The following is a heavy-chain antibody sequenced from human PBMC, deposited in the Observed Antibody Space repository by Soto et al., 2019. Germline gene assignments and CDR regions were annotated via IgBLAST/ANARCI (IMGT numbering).Heavy chain of an antibody. J-gene: IGHJ4*02. CDR2: IYYSGST. Sequence: SETLSLTCTVSGGSISSYYWSWIRQPPGKGLEWIGYIYYSGSTNYNPSLKSRVTISVDTSKNQFSLKLSSVTAADTAVYYCARERGSQEPFDYWGQGTLVTVSS. CDR1: GGSISSYY. V-gene: IGHV4-59*01. CDR3: ARERGSQEPFDY. D-gene: IGHD1-26*01.